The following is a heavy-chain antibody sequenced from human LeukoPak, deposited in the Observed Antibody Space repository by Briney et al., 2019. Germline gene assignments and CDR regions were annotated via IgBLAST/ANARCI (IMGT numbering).Heavy chain of an antibody. J-gene: IGHJ6*02. CDR1: GYTFTSYD. D-gene: IGHD3-3*01. V-gene: IGHV1-8*01. CDR2: MNPNSGNT. Sequence: VASVKVSCKASGYTFTSYDINWVRQATGQGLEWMGWMNPNSGNTGYAQKFQGRVTMTRNTSISTAYMELSSLRSEDTAVYYCARYHDFWSGYYRYGMDVWGQGTTVTVSS. CDR3: ARYHDFWSGYYRYGMDV.